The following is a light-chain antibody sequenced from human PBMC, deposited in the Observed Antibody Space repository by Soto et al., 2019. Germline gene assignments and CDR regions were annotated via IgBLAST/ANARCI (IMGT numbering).Light chain of an antibody. CDR2: DAS. J-gene: IGKJ4*01. Sequence: DTQMNQSPSSLSASVGDRVTITCQASRDITDYLNWYQQKPGKAPKLLIYDASNLETGVPSRFSGSGSGTAFTLTITSLQPEDIATYYCQQFDNVPLTFGGGTKVDIK. CDR3: QQFDNVPLT. V-gene: IGKV1-33*01. CDR1: RDITDY.